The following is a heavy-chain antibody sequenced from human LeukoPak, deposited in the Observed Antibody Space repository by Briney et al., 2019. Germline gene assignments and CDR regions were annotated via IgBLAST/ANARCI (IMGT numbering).Heavy chain of an antibody. CDR2: INPSGGST. CDR1: GYTFTSYY. V-gene: IGHV1-46*01. Sequence: ASVKVSCKASGYTFTSYYMHWVRQAPGQGLEWMGIINPSGGSTSYAQKFQGRVTMTRDTSTSTVYMELSSLRSEDTAVYCCARGGDYYYDSSGYYAYWGQGTLVTVSS. D-gene: IGHD3-22*01. CDR3: ARGGDYYYDSSGYYAY. J-gene: IGHJ4*02.